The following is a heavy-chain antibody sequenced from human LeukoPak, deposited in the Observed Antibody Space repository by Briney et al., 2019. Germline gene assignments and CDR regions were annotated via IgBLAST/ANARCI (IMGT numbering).Heavy chain of an antibody. CDR2: IYYSGST. D-gene: IGHD2-8*01. J-gene: IGHJ5*02. V-gene: IGHV4-39*01. Sequence: SGTLSLTCTVSGGSISRSSYYWGWIRQPPGKGLEWIGSIYYSGSTHYNPSLKSRVTISADTSKNQFSLKLASVTAADTSVYFCARVGYCTNGVCYNWFDPWGQGTLVTVSS. CDR1: GGSISRSSYY. CDR3: ARVGYCTNGVCYNWFDP.